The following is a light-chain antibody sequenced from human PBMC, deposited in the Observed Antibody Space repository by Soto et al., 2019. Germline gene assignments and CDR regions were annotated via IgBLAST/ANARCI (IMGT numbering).Light chain of an antibody. Sequence: PGERATLSCRAAQSVGTRLAWYQHKTGQAPRLLISGASSRATGIPDRLTGSGSETSFTLTIRRLEPEDFALYYCQHYQSGHPVTFGQGTQREIK. CDR1: QSVGTR. CDR3: QHYQSGHPVT. J-gene: IGKJ5*01. V-gene: IGKV3-20*01. CDR2: GAS.